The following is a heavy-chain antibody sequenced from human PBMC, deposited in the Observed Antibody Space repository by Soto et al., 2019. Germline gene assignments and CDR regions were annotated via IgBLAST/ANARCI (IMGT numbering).Heavy chain of an antibody. V-gene: IGHV1-18*01. D-gene: IGHD3-16*01. CDR1: GYIFVNYG. J-gene: IGHJ6*02. CDR2: ISPYTGNT. CDR3: VMVDNYVTPTPQDV. Sequence: QVQLVQSGDEVKKPGASVKVSCKASGYIFVNYGIAWVRQAPGQGLEWMGWISPYTGNTHSATKVQGRLTMTTDTSXSTAYMDLGSLTSDDTAVYYCVMVDNYVTPTPQDVWGQGTTVTVPS.